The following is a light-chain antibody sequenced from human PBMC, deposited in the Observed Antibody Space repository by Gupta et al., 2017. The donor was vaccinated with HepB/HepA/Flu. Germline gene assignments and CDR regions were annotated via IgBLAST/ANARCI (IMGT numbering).Light chain of an antibody. CDR1: QNLLYSSNSKNY. Sequence: DIVMTQSPDSLTVSLGERATINCKSSQNLLYSSNSKNYLSWYQQKAGQPPKLLIYWASTRESGVPDRFSGSASGTDFTLTIRSLQAEDVAVYYCQQSYSTPWTFGQGTKVEIK. CDR3: QQSYSTPWT. CDR2: WAS. J-gene: IGKJ1*01. V-gene: IGKV4-1*01.